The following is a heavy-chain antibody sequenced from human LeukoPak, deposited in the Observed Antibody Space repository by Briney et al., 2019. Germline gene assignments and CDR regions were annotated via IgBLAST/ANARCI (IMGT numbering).Heavy chain of an antibody. D-gene: IGHD3-10*01. J-gene: IGHJ5*02. CDR3: ARRSRGVLGSPYNWFDP. V-gene: IGHV1-8*03. CDR2: MNPNSGNT. CDR1: GYTFTSYG. Sequence: ASVKVSCKASGYTFTSYGISWVRQATGQGLEWMGWMNPNSGNTGYAQKFQGRVTITRNTSISTAYMELSSLRSEDTAVYYCARRSRGVLGSPYNWFDPWGQGTLVTVSS.